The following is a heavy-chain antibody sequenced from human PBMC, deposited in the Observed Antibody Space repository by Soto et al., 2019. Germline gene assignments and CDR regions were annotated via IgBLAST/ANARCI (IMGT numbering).Heavy chain of an antibody. V-gene: IGHV3-64*01. Sequence: GGSLRLSCAASGFTFSSYAMSWVRQAPGKGLEWVSAISSNGGSTYYANSVKGRFTISRDNSKNTLYLQMGSLRAEDMAVYYCARTYLYYFDYWGQGTLVTVSS. CDR2: ISSNGGST. J-gene: IGHJ4*02. CDR1: GFTFSSYA. D-gene: IGHD3-10*01. CDR3: ARTYLYYFDY.